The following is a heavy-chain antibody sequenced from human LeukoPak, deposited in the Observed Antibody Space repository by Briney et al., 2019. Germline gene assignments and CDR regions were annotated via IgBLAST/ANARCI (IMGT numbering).Heavy chain of an antibody. CDR1: GFTFSSYA. Sequence: GRSLRLSCAASGFTFSSYAMHWVRQAPGKGLEWVAVISYDGSNKYYADSVKGGFTISRDNSKNTLYLQMNSLRAEDTAVYYCARWLQSLYFDYWGQGTLVTVSS. CDR2: ISYDGSNK. J-gene: IGHJ4*02. CDR3: ARWLQSLYFDY. V-gene: IGHV3-30-3*01. D-gene: IGHD5-24*01.